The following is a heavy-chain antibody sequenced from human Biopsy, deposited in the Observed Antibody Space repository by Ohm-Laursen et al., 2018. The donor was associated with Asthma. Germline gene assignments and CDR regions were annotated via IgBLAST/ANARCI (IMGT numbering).Heavy chain of an antibody. D-gene: IGHD2-15*01. CDR1: GYTFNSAG. V-gene: IGHV1-18*01. CDR2: ISVYNGNT. CDR3: ASPTYCSGSSCINNYYYALDV. J-gene: IGHJ6*02. Sequence: ASVKVSCKTSGYTFNSAGITWVRQAPGQGLEWMGWISVYNGNTKVAQKLQNRVTMITDTSTSTAYMELSSLRSDDTAVYYCASPTYCSGSSCINNYYYALDVWGQGTTVTVS.